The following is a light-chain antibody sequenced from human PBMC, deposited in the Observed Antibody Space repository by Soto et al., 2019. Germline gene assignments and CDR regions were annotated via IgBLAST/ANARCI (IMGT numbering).Light chain of an antibody. V-gene: IGLV2-8*01. Sequence: QSALTQPPSASGSPGQSVTISCTGTSSDVGGYNYVSWYQQHPGKAPKLMIYEVSKRPSGVPERFSGSKSGNTASLTVSGSQAEDEADYYCSSYAGSNNFVFGGGTKVTVL. J-gene: IGLJ2*01. CDR1: SSDVGGYNY. CDR2: EVS. CDR3: SSYAGSNNFV.